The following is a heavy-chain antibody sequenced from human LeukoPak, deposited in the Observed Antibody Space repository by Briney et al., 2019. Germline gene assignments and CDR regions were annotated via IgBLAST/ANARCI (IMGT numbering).Heavy chain of an antibody. J-gene: IGHJ4*02. CDR3: AKDRGSCSSASCYTEGFDN. Sequence: AGGSLRLSCAASGFIFSSYAMNWVRQAPGKGLEWVSAISGSGSNTYYADSVKGRFTISRDNSKNTLYLQMNSLRAEETAVYYCAKDRGSCSSASCYTEGFDNWGQGTLVTVSS. V-gene: IGHV3-23*01. CDR2: ISGSGSNT. D-gene: IGHD2-2*02. CDR1: GFIFSSYA.